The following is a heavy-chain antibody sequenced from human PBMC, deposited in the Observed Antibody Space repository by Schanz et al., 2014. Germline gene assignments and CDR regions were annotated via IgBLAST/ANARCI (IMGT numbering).Heavy chain of an antibody. V-gene: IGHV3-23*01. CDR2: ISGSGGST. J-gene: IGHJ2*01. D-gene: IGHD2-21*02. CDR3: AKDLGVDCGDGCFNWYFDL. CDR1: GFTFSSYA. Sequence: EVQLLESGGGLVQPGGSLRLSCAASGFTFSSYAMSWVRQAPGKGLEWVSAISGSGGSTYYADSVKGRFTMSRDNAKNTLYLQMNSLRAEDTAVYFCAKDLGVDCGDGCFNWYFDLWGRGTLVTVSS.